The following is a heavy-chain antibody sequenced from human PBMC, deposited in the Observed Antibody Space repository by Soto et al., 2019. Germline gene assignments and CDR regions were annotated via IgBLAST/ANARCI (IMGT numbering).Heavy chain of an antibody. J-gene: IGHJ4*02. Sequence: QVQLVQSGAEVKKPGSSVKVSCKASGGTFSSYAISWVQQAPGQGLEWMGGIIPIFGTANYAQKFQGRVTITADESTSTAYMELSSLRSEDTAVYYCATYGSGSYYPHPFDYWGQGTLVTVSS. D-gene: IGHD3-10*01. V-gene: IGHV1-69*12. CDR3: ATYGSGSYYPHPFDY. CDR1: GGTFSSYA. CDR2: IIPIFGTA.